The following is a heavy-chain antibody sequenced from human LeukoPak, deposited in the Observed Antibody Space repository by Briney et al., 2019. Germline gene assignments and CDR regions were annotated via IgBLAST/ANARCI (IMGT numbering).Heavy chain of an antibody. CDR3: ARDRPRYCSGGSCRDLSIDY. J-gene: IGHJ4*02. Sequence: SVKVSCKASGGTFSNYAISWVRQAPGQGLEWMGGIIPIFGTANYAQKFRGRVTITADKSTRTAYMELSSLRSEDTAVYYCARDRPRYCSGGSCRDLSIDYWGQGTLVTVSS. CDR1: GGTFSNYA. D-gene: IGHD2-15*01. V-gene: IGHV1-69*06. CDR2: IIPIFGTA.